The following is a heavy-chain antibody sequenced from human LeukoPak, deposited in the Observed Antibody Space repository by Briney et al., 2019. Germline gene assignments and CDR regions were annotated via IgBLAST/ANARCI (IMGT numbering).Heavy chain of an antibody. D-gene: IGHD3-9*01. Sequence: GGSLRLSCAASGFTFDDYAMHWVRQAPGKGLEWVSLISGDGGSTYYADSVKGRFTISRDNSKNSLYLQMNSLRTEDTALYYCAKDGAVLRYFDWFANCYYYGMDVWGQGTTVTVSS. J-gene: IGHJ6*02. CDR2: ISGDGGST. CDR1: GFTFDDYA. V-gene: IGHV3-43*02. CDR3: AKDGAVLRYFDWFANCYYYGMDV.